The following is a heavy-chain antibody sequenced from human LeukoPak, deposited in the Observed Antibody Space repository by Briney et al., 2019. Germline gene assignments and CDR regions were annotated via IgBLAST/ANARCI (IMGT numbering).Heavy chain of an antibody. D-gene: IGHD3-22*01. J-gene: IGHJ4*02. CDR3: ASGYYYDSSGYYYYFDY. V-gene: IGHV1-69*05. CDR2: IIPIFGTA. CDR1: GGTFSSYA. Sequence: SGKVSCKASGGTFSSYAISWVRQAPGQGLEWMGGIIPIFGTANYAQKFQGRVTITTDESTSTAYMELSSLRSEDTAVYYCASGYYYDSSGYYYYFDYWGQGTLVTVSS.